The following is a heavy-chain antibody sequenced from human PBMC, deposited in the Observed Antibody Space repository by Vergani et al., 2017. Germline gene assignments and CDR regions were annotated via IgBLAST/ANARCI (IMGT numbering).Heavy chain of an antibody. D-gene: IGHD3-9*01. CDR2: IKQDGSEK. J-gene: IGHJ6*02. CDR3: ARDGHHYEIVTGYYGMEV. V-gene: IGHV3-7*03. CDR1: GFTFSSYW. Sequence: VQLVESGGGVVQPGGSLRLSCAASGFTFSSYWMSWVRQAPGKGLEWVANIKQDGSEKDYVDSVKGRFTITRDNAKNSLYLQMNSLRAEDTAVYYCARDGHHYEIVTGYYGMEVWGQGTTVTVSS.